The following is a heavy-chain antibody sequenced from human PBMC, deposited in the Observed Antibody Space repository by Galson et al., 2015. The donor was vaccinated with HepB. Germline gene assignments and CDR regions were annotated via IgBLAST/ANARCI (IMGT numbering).Heavy chain of an antibody. CDR2: INPNSGGT. J-gene: IGHJ6*02. D-gene: IGHD3-10*01. V-gene: IGHV1-2*04. CDR1: GYTFTGYY. Sequence: SVKASCKASGYTFTGYYMHWVRQAPGQGLEWMGWINPNSGGTNYAQKFQGWVTMTRDTSISTAYMELSRLRSDDTAVYYCARDRPGGTMVRGVIPSYYYYGMDVWGQGTTVTVSS. CDR3: ARDRPGGTMVRGVIPSYYYYGMDV.